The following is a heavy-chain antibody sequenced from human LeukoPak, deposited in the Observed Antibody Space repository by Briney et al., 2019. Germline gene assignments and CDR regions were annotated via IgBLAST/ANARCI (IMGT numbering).Heavy chain of an antibody. J-gene: IGHJ4*02. CDR2: ISYDGSNK. CDR1: GFTFSSYA. D-gene: IGHD2/OR15-2a*01. CDR3: ARGEGGLVLY. V-gene: IGHV3-30-3*01. Sequence: GGSLRLSCAASGFTFSSYAMHWVRQAPGKGLEWVAVISYDGSNKYYADSVKGRFTISRDNSKNTLYLQMNSLRAEDTAVYYCARGEGGLVLYWGQGTLVTVSS.